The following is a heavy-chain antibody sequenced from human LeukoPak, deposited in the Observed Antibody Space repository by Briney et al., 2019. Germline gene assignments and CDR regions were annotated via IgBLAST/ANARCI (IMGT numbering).Heavy chain of an antibody. J-gene: IGHJ4*02. CDR3: AREGGFYRPLDY. CDR2: VHLDGRT. Sequence: SETLSLTCGVSGGSVSSTNWWTWIRQPPGKGLQWIGEVHLDGRTNFNPSLKSRLTMSVDLSENHVSLKLTSVTAADTAVYYCAREGGFYRPLDYSGQGTLVTVSS. V-gene: IGHV4-4*02. CDR1: GGSVSSTNW. D-gene: IGHD6-25*01.